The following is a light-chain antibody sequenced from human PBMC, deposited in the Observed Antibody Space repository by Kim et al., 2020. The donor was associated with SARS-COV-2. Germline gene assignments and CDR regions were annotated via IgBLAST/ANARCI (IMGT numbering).Light chain of an antibody. Sequence: PDYISCRSRQSLVYSDGNIYLNWFHQRPGQSPRRLIYKVSNRDSGVPDRFSGSGSGTDFTLQISRVEAEDVGVYYCMQGTHWPFTFGPGTKVDIK. CDR3: MQGTHWPFT. J-gene: IGKJ3*01. V-gene: IGKV2-30*01. CDR2: KVS. CDR1: QSLVYSDGNIY.